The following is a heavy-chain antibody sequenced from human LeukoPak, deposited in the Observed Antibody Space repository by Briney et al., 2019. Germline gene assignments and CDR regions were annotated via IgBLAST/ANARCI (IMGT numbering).Heavy chain of an antibody. Sequence: SVKVSCKASGGTFISYAIRWVRQAPGQGLEWMGGIIPIFVTAIYAQKFQGRVTITADESTSTAYMELSSLRSEDTAVYYCARDSSHIVTSSYYYYGMDVWGQGTTVAVSS. V-gene: IGHV1-69*13. CDR2: IIPIFVTA. J-gene: IGHJ6*02. CDR1: GGTFISYA. CDR3: ARDSSHIVTSSYYYYGMDV. D-gene: IGHD5-12*01.